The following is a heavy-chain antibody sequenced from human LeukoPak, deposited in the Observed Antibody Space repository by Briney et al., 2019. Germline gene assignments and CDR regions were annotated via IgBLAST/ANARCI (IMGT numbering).Heavy chain of an antibody. J-gene: IGHJ4*02. V-gene: IGHV3-30*02. Sequence: GGSLRLSCAASGFTFSSYGMHWVRQAPGKGLEWVAFIRYDGSNKYYADSVKGRFTISRDNSKNMLYLQMNSLRAEDTAVYYCAKRSNYGDYLFDYWGQGTLVTVSS. CDR1: GFTFSSYG. CDR2: IRYDGSNK. CDR3: AKRSNYGDYLFDY. D-gene: IGHD4-17*01.